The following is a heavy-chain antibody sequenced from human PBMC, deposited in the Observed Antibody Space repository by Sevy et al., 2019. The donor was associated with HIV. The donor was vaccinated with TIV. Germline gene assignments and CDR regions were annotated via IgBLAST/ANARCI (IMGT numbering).Heavy chain of an antibody. Sequence: GGSLRLSCAASGFSFRNAWMSWVRQAPGKGLEWVGRIKSKIDGGTRDFAEPVRGRFIISRDNSKNMLYLQMSSLKIEDTAHYYCAAGGGSSDFDYWGRGTLVTVSS. CDR1: GFSFRNAW. J-gene: IGHJ4*02. CDR3: AAGGGSSDFDY. D-gene: IGHD3-16*01. CDR2: IKSKIDGGTR. V-gene: IGHV3-15*01.